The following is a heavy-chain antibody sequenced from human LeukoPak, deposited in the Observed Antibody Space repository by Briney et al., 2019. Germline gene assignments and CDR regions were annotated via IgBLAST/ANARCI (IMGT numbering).Heavy chain of an antibody. Sequence: GGSLRLSCAASGFTFSSYSLNWVRQAPGKGLEWVSSISSRSTYIYYADSVKGRFTISRDNAKNSLYLQMNSLRAEDTAVYYCARMERGSYWGQGTLVTVSS. V-gene: IGHV3-21*01. D-gene: IGHD1-1*01. CDR1: GFTFSSYS. J-gene: IGHJ4*02. CDR3: ARMERGSY. CDR2: ISSRSTYI.